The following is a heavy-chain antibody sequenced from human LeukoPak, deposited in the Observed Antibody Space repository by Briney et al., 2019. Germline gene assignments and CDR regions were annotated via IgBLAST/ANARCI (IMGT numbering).Heavy chain of an antibody. Sequence: GGSLRLSCAASGFTFSSYAMHWVRQAPGKGLEWVAVISYDGSNKYYADSVKGRFTISRDNSKNTLYLQMNSLRAEDTAVYYCARDLGRFYYGSGSYYFDYWGQGTLVTVSS. J-gene: IGHJ4*02. V-gene: IGHV3-30-3*01. CDR1: GFTFSSYA. CDR2: ISYDGSNK. CDR3: ARDLGRFYYGSGSYYFDY. D-gene: IGHD3-10*01.